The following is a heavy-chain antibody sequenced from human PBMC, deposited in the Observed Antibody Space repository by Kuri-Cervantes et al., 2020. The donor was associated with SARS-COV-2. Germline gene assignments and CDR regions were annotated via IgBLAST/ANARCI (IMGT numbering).Heavy chain of an antibody. V-gene: IGHV3-21*01. J-gene: IGHJ4*02. CDR3: ARGREANQLPPGY. CDR1: GFTFSSYS. D-gene: IGHD2-2*01. CDR2: ISSSSYI. Sequence: GGSLRLSCAASGFTFSSYSMNWVRQAPGKGLEWVSSISSSSYIYYADSVKGRFTISRGNAKNSLYLQMNSLRAEDTAVYYCARGREANQLPPGYWGQGTLVTVSS.